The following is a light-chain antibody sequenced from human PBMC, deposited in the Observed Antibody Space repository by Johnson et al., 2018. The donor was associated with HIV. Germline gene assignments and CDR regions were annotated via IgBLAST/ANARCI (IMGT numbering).Light chain of an antibody. J-gene: IGLJ1*01. CDR1: SSNIGNSY. V-gene: IGLV1-51*01. Sequence: QSVLTQPPSVSAAPGQKVTISCSGSSSNIGNSYVSWYQQLPGTAPKLLIYDNNKRPSGIPDRFSGSKSGTSATLAIPGLPTGDEADYYCGTWDSSLSAGVFGTGTKVTVL. CDR2: DNN. CDR3: GTWDSSLSAGV.